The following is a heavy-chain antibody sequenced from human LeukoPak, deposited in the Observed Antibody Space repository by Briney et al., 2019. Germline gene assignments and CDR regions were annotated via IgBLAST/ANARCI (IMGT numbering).Heavy chain of an antibody. D-gene: IGHD3-3*01. CDR3: ARVPVDYDFWSGYYGFDP. J-gene: IGHJ5*02. V-gene: IGHV4-59*01. Sequence: SETLSLTCTVSGGSISSYYGSWIRQPPGKGLGWIGYIYYSGSTNYNPSLKSRVTISVDTSKNQFSLKLSSVTAADTAVYYCARVPVDYDFWSGYYGFDPWGQGTLVTVSS. CDR2: IYYSGST. CDR1: GGSISSYY.